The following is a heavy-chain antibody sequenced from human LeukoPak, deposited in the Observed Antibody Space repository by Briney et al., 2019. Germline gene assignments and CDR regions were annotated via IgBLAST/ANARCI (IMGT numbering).Heavy chain of an antibody. V-gene: IGHV3-21*01. Sequence: AGGSLRLSCAASGFTFSSYSMNWVRQAPGKGLEWVSSISSTSAYIYYADSVKGRFTISRDNVDNVVYLQTNSLGAEDTAVYYCARVAVSGPTGWFDSWGQGTLVIVSS. CDR3: ARVAVSGPTGWFDS. CDR1: GFTFSSYS. J-gene: IGHJ5*01. CDR2: ISSTSAYI. D-gene: IGHD2-8*02.